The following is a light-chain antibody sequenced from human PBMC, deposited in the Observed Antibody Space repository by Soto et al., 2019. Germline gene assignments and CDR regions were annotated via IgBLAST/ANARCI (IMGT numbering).Light chain of an antibody. CDR1: QNVNSN. V-gene: IGKV3-15*01. CDR2: AAS. J-gene: IGKJ1*01. CDR3: QHYDNWPPWT. Sequence: ETVMTQSPATLSVSPGERATLSCRASQNVNSNLAWYQQKPGQAPRLLIYAASTRAAGIPARFRGSGSGTEFMLTISSLQSEDFAVYYCQHYDNWPPWTFGQGTKVEIK.